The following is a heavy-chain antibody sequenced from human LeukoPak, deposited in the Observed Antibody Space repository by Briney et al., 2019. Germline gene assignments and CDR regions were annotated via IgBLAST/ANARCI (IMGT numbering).Heavy chain of an antibody. CDR3: ANVPRRKVDAFDI. Sequence: GGSLRLSCAASGFTFSSYGMHWVRQAPGKGLEWVAFIRYDGSNKYYADSVKGRFTISRDNSKNTLYLQMNSLRAEDTAVYYCANVPRRKVDAFDIWGQGTMVTVSS. J-gene: IGHJ3*02. V-gene: IGHV3-30*02. D-gene: IGHD6-6*01. CDR1: GFTFSSYG. CDR2: IRYDGSNK.